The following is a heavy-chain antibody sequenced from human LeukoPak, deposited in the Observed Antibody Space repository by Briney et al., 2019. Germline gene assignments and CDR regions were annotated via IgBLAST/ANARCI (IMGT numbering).Heavy chain of an antibody. V-gene: IGHV4-59*01. CDR3: ARGLGYNLEYYFDY. J-gene: IGHJ4*02. Sequence: SSETLSLTCTVSGGSISSYYWSWIRQPPGKGLEWIGYIYYSGSTNYNPSLKSRVTISVDTSKNQFSLKLSSVTAADTAVYYCARGLGYNLEYYFDYWGQGTLVTVSS. D-gene: IGHD5-24*01. CDR1: GGSISSYY. CDR2: IYYSGST.